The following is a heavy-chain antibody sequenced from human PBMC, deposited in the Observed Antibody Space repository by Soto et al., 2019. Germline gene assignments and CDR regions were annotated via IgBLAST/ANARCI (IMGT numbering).Heavy chain of an antibody. J-gene: IGHJ6*02. CDR1: GGSISSGGYY. D-gene: IGHD1-1*01. Sequence: PSETLSLTCTVSGGSISSGGYYWSWIRQHPGKGLEWIGYIYYSGSTYYNPSLKSRVTISVDTSKNQFSLKLSSVSAADTAVYYCARDFGWNDYFYYGRDVWGQGTTVTVS. CDR3: ARDFGWNDYFYYGRDV. CDR2: IYYSGST. V-gene: IGHV4-31*03.